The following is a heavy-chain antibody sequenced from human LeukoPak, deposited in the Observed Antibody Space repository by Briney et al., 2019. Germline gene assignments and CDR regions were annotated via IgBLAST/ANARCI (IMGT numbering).Heavy chain of an antibody. D-gene: IGHD3-3*01. Sequence: ASVKVSCKASGYTFTGYYMHWVRQAPGQGLEWMGWINPNSGGTNYAQKFQDRVTMTRDTSISTAYMELSRLRSDDTAVYYCARLLEWSQARDYWGQGTLVTVSS. CDR1: GYTFTGYY. V-gene: IGHV1-2*02. J-gene: IGHJ4*02. CDR3: ARLLEWSQARDY. CDR2: INPNSGGT.